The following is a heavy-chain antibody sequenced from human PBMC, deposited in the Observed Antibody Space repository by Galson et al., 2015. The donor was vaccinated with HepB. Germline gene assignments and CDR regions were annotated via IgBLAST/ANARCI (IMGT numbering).Heavy chain of an antibody. D-gene: IGHD6-19*01. CDR2: ISSSSSYI. J-gene: IGHJ4*02. CDR3: ASSPTDSSGWYPYFDY. Sequence: SLRLSCAASGFTFSSYSMNWVRQAPGKGLEWVSSISSSSSYIYYADSVKGRFTISRDNAKNSLYLQMNSLRAEDTAVYYCASSPTDSSGWYPYFDYWGQGTLVTVSS. CDR1: GFTFSSYS. V-gene: IGHV3-21*01.